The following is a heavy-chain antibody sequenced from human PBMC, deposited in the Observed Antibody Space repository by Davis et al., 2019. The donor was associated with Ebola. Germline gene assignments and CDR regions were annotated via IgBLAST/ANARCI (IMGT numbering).Heavy chain of an antibody. J-gene: IGHJ2*01. CDR1: GYTFTSYA. D-gene: IGHD3-16*01. CDR3: ARLRGPSWYFDL. Sequence: ASVKVSCKASGYTFTSYAMHWVRQAPGQRLGWMGWINAGNSNAKYSQKFQGRVTITRDTSASTAYMELSSLRSEDTAVYYCARLRGPSWYFDLWGRGTLVTVSS. V-gene: IGHV1-3*01. CDR2: INAGNSNA.